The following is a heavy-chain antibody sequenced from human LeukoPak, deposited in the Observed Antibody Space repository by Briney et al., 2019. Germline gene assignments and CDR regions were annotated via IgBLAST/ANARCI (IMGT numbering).Heavy chain of an antibody. Sequence: SETLSLTCTVSGGSISSSSYYWGWIRQPPGKGLEWIGSIYYSGSNYYNPSLKSRVTIYVDTSKNQFSLKLSSVTAADTAVYYCARRDNYYMDVWGKGTTVTVSS. CDR3: ARRDNYYMDV. J-gene: IGHJ6*03. D-gene: IGHD2-21*01. CDR2: IYYSGSN. V-gene: IGHV4-39*01. CDR1: GGSISSSSYY.